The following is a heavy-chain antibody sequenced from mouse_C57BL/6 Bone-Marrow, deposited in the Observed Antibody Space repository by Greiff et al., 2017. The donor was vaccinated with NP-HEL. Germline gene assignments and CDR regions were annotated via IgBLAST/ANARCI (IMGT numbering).Heavy chain of an antibody. D-gene: IGHD1-1*01. CDR3: ARSFYYYGSSFDY. J-gene: IGHJ2*01. V-gene: IGHV1-80*01. Sequence: QVHVKQSGAELVKPGASVKISCKASGYAFSSYWMNWVKQRPGKGLEWIGQIYPGDGDTNYNGKFKGKATLTADKSSSTAYMQLSSLTSEDSAVYFCARSFYYYGSSFDYWGQGTTLTVSS. CDR1: GYAFSSYW. CDR2: IYPGDGDT.